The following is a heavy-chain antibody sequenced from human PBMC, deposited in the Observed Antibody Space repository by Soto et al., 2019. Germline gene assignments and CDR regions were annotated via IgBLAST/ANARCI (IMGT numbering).Heavy chain of an antibody. CDR2: INPNSGGT. Sequence: GXSVKVSCKASVYTFTCYYMHWVRQAPGQGLEWMGWINPNSGGTNYAQKFQGWVTMTRDTSISTAYMELSRLRSDDTAVYYCARDGNSSSPLRSWGQGSLVTVSS. J-gene: IGHJ5*02. V-gene: IGHV1-2*04. CDR3: ARDGNSSSPLRS. CDR1: VYTFTCYY. D-gene: IGHD6-6*01.